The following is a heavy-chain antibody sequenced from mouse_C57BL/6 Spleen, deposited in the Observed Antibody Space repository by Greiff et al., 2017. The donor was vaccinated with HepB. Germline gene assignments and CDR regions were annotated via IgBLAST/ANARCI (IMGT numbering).Heavy chain of an antibody. CDR1: GYTFTDYN. CDR2: INPNNGGT. CDR3: ATSYYYGSSYVDFDY. D-gene: IGHD1-1*01. Sequence: EVQLQQSGPELVKPGASVKMSCKASGYTFTDYNMHWVKQSHGKSLEWIGYINPNNGGTSYNQKFKGKATLTVIKSSSTAYMELRSLTSEDSAVYYCATSYYYGSSYVDFDYWGQGTTLTVSS. V-gene: IGHV1-22*01. J-gene: IGHJ2*01.